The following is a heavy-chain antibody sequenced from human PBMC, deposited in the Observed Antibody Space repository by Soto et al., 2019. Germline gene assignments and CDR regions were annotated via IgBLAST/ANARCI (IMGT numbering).Heavy chain of an antibody. CDR3: ARDRGYDAHDYYYNAMDV. CDR2: IRGFSPYT. Sequence: GGSLRLSCVASGFTFRTYTMNWVRQAPGKGLEWVSGIRGFSPYTFYAESVKGRFTISRDNAKNSLYLQMNSLGVEDTAVYYCARDRGYDAHDYYYNAMDVWGKGPRSPSPQ. CDR1: GFTFRTYT. D-gene: IGHD2-15*01. V-gene: IGHV3-21*01. J-gene: IGHJ6*01.